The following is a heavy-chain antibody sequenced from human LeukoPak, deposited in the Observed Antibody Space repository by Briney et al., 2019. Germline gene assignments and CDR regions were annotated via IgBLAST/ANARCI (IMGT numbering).Heavy chain of an antibody. CDR1: GGTFSSYA. J-gene: IGHJ4*02. D-gene: IGHD3-22*01. Sequence: SVKVSCKASGGTFSSYAISWVRQAPGQGLEWMGGIIPIFGTANYAQKFQGRVTITADESTSTAYMELSSLRSEDTAVYYCARVEYYDSCGHLDYWGQGTLVTVSS. CDR3: ARVEYYDSCGHLDY. CDR2: IIPIFGTA. V-gene: IGHV1-69*01.